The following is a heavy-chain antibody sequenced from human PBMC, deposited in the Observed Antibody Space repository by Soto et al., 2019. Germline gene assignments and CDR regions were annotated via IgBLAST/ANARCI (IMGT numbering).Heavy chain of an antibody. Sequence: EVQVVESGGGLVKPGGSLRLSCAASGFTFSSYSMNWVRQAPGQGLEWVSSISFSSNHIYYADSVTGRFTISRDNAKNYMSLQMNSLRAEDTAVYYCARLVGKYYAMDVWGQGTTVTVSS. J-gene: IGHJ6*02. CDR1: GFTFSSYS. CDR3: ARLVGKYYAMDV. V-gene: IGHV3-21*01. D-gene: IGHD3-9*01. CDR2: ISFSSNHI.